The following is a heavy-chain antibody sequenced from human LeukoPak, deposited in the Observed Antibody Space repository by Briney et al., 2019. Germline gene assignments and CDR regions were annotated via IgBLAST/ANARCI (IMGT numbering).Heavy chain of an antibody. CDR1: GGSISSYY. CDR3: AREVVIEDAFDI. J-gene: IGHJ3*02. Sequence: SETLSLTCTVSGGSISSYYWSWIRQPPGKGLDWIGYIYYSGSTNYNPSLKSRVTISVDTSKNQFSLKMSSVTAADTAVYYCAREVVIEDAFDIWGQGTMVTVSS. V-gene: IGHV4-59*01. CDR2: IYYSGST. D-gene: IGHD3-22*01.